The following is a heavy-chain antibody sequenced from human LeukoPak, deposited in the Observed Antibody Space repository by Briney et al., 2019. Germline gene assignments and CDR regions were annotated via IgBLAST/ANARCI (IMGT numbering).Heavy chain of an antibody. Sequence: ASVKVSCKASGYTFTSYGISWVRQAPGQGLEWMGIINPSGGSTSYAQKFQGRVTMTRDTSTSTVYMELSSLRSEDTAVYYCARGGIVVVPAAMAESFDYWGQGTLVTVSS. CDR2: INPSGGST. CDR3: ARGGIVVVPAAMAESFDY. CDR1: GYTFTSYG. V-gene: IGHV1-46*01. J-gene: IGHJ4*02. D-gene: IGHD2-2*01.